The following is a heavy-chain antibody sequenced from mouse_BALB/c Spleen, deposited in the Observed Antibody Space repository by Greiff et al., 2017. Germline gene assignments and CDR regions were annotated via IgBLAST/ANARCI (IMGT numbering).Heavy chain of an antibody. CDR1: GYTFTDYA. CDR2: ISTYYGDA. V-gene: IGHV1S137*01. J-gene: IGHJ2*01. D-gene: IGHD2-4*01. CDR3: ARGITTGYYFDY. Sequence: VQLQESGAELVRPGVSVKISCKGSGYTFTDYAMHWVKQSHAKSLEWIGVISTYYGDASYNQKFKGKATMTVDKSSSTAYMELARLTSEDSAIYYCARGITTGYYFDYWGQGTPLTVSS.